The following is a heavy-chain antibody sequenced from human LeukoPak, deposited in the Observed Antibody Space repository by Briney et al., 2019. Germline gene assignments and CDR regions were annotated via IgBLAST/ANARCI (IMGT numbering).Heavy chain of an antibody. CDR3: AGTYYYDSSGYQLHDY. J-gene: IGHJ4*02. CDR2: IYYSGST. CDR1: GGSISSYY. D-gene: IGHD3-22*01. V-gene: IGHV4-59*06. Sequence: SETLSLTCTVSGGSISSYYWSWIRQPPGKGLEWIGYIYYSGSTYYNPSLKSRVTISVDTSKNQFSLKLSSVTAADTAVYYCAGTYYYDSSGYQLHDYWGQGTLVTVSS.